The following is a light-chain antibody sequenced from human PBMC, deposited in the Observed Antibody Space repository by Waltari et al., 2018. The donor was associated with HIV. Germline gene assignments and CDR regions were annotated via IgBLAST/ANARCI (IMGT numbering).Light chain of an antibody. V-gene: IGLV3-10*01. CDR3: FSTDSSGNPL. J-gene: IGLJ2*01. CDR1: KLGDKY. CDR2: EDN. Sequence: SYELTQPPSVSVSPGQTASITCSGDKLGDKYACWYQQKSGQAPVLVIYEDNKRPSGIPERFSASSSGTMATLTISGAQVEDEADYYCFSTDSSGNPLFGGGTKLTVL.